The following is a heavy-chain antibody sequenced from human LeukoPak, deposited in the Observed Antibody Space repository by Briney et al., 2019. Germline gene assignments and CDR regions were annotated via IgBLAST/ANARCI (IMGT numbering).Heavy chain of an antibody. CDR2: INPNSGGT. CDR1: GYTFTGYY. Sequence: ASVKVSCKASGYTFTGYYMHWVRQAPGQGLEGMGWINPNSGGTNYAQKFQGRVTMTRDTSISTAYMELSRLRSDDTAVYYCASAGLGYCSGGSCYNVFDYYYYYMDVWGKGTTVTVSS. J-gene: IGHJ6*03. V-gene: IGHV1-2*02. D-gene: IGHD2-15*01. CDR3: ASAGLGYCSGGSCYNVFDYYYYYMDV.